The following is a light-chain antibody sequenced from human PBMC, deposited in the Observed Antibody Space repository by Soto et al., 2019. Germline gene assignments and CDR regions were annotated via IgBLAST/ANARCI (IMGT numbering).Light chain of an antibody. V-gene: IGLV2-8*01. J-gene: IGLJ1*01. CDR2: EVS. CDR3: SSYAGRNNFV. Sequence: QSVLTQPPSASGSPGQSVTISCTGTSSDVGYYKYVSWYQQHPGKAPKLMIYEVSKRPSGVPDRFSGSKSGNTASLTVSGLQAEDEADYYCSSYAGRNNFVFGSGTKVTVL. CDR1: SSDVGYYKY.